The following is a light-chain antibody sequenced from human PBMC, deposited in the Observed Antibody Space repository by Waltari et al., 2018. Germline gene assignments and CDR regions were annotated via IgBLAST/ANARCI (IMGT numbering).Light chain of an antibody. J-gene: IGKJ5*01. Sequence: EIVLTQSPATLSLSPGERATLSCRASQSVSSHLAWYHQKPGQAPRLPIFDASNRATGIPARFSGSGSGTDFTLSITSLEPEDFAIYYCQQRTNWPLITFGPGTRLEIK. CDR1: QSVSSH. CDR2: DAS. CDR3: QQRTNWPLIT. V-gene: IGKV3-11*01.